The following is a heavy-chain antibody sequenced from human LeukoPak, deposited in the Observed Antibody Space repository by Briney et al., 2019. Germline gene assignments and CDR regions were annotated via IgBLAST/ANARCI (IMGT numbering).Heavy chain of an antibody. CDR1: GGTFSSYA. D-gene: IGHD3-22*01. CDR2: IIPIFGTA. J-gene: IGHJ4*02. CDR3: ATKGYDSSGYYFDY. Sequence: AALVKVSCKASGGTFSSYAISWVRQAPGQGLEWMGGIIPIFGTANYAQKFQGRVTITTDESTSTAYMELSSLRSEDTAVYYCATKGYDSSGYYFDYWGQGTLVTVSS. V-gene: IGHV1-69*05.